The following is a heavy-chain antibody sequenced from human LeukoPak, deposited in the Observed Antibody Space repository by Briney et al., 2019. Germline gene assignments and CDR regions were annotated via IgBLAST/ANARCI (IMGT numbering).Heavy chain of an antibody. D-gene: IGHD3/OR15-3a*01. CDR1: GFTFDDYG. CDR3: ARVPGPWTGPQSTGYYYMDV. CDR2: IYYSGST. V-gene: IGHV4-59*01. J-gene: IGHJ6*03. Sequence: PGGSLRLSCAASGFTFDDYGMSWVRQAPGKGLEWIGSIYYSGSTNYNPSLKSRVTISVDTSKNQFSLKLSSVTAADTAVYYCARVPGPWTGPQSTGYYYMDVWGKGTTVTISS.